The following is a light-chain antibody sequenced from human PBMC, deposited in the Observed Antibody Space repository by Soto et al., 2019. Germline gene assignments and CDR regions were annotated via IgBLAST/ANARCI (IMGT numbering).Light chain of an antibody. J-gene: IGKJ4*01. CDR1: QDIGKF. CDR2: DAS. Sequence: DIHMTQSPSSLSASVGDRVTITCLASQDIGKFLNWYQVKPGKAPKLVIYDASILEPGVPARFRGSGSGTDFSFTIGDLQPEVIATYYCQQYDNLPLTFGGGTKVQIK. V-gene: IGKV1-33*01. CDR3: QQYDNLPLT.